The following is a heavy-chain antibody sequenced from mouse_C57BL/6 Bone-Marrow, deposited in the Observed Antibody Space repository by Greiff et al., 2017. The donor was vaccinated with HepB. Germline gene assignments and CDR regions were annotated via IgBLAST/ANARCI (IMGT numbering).Heavy chain of an antibody. CDR1: GYAFSSSW. Sequence: QVQLKQSGPELVKPGASVKISCKASGYAFSSSWMNWVKQRPGKGLEWIGRIYPGDGDTNYNGKFKGKATLTADKSSSTAYMQLSSLTSEDSAVYFCARGGGYYPAWFAYWGQGTLVTVSA. J-gene: IGHJ3*01. D-gene: IGHD2-3*01. V-gene: IGHV1-82*01. CDR3: ARGGGYYPAWFAY. CDR2: IYPGDGDT.